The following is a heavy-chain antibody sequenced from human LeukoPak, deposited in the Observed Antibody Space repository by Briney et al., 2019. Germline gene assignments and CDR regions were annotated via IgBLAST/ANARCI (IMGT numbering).Heavy chain of an antibody. CDR2: ISPNGVIT. CDR3: ARSWYYYETGGYYFDY. D-gene: IGHD3-10*01. CDR1: GFTFSRHG. J-gene: IGHJ4*02. V-gene: IGHV3-23*01. Sequence: AGGSLRLSCAASGFTFSRHGMNWVRQAPGKGLEWVSGISPNGVITYYADSVKGRFTISRDNSKNTFSLQMTSLRAEDTALYYCARSWYYYETGGYYFDYWGQGTLVTVSS.